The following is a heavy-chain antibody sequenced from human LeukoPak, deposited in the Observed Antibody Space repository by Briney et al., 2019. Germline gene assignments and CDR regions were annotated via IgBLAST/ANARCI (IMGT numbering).Heavy chain of an antibody. D-gene: IGHD5-18*01. CDR1: GYTFTSYY. Sequence: ALVEVSCKASGYTFTSYYMHWVRQAPGQGLEWMGIINPSGGSTSYAQKFQGRVTMTRDMSTSTVYMELSSLRSEDTVVYYCARARDLQLWPGIGLNNYYMDVWGKGTTVTVSS. V-gene: IGHV1-46*01. J-gene: IGHJ6*03. CDR2: INPSGGST. CDR3: ARARDLQLWPGIGLNNYYMDV.